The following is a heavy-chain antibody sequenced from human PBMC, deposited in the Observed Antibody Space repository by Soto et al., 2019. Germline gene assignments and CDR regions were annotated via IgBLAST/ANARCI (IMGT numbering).Heavy chain of an antibody. D-gene: IGHD2-15*01. CDR2: VYYSGST. V-gene: IGHV4-39*07. CDR1: GGSISSSNYY. CDR3: ARLVGNYYYYMDV. J-gene: IGHJ6*03. Sequence: SETLSLTCTVSGGSISSSNYYWGWIRQPPGKGLEWIGSVYYSGSTNYNPSLKSRVTISVDTSKNQFSLKLSSVTAADTAVYYCARLVGNYYYYMDVWGKGTTVTVSS.